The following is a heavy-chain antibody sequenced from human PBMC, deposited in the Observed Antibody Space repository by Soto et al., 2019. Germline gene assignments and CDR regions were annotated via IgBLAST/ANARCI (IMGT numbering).Heavy chain of an antibody. Sequence: GGSLRLSCAASGFTFSSYSMNWVRQAPGKGLEWVSYISSSSSNIYYADSVKGRFTISRDNAKNSLYLQMNSLRAEDTAVYYCARDITYYYDSSGFQPPKLAWFRAFDIWGQGTMVTVSS. J-gene: IGHJ3*02. CDR1: GFTFSSYS. V-gene: IGHV3-21*05. D-gene: IGHD3-22*01. CDR2: ISSSSSNI. CDR3: ARDITYYYDSSGFQPPKLAWFRAFDI.